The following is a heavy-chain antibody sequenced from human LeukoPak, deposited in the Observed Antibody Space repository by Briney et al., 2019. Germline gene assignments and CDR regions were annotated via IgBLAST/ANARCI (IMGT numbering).Heavy chain of an antibody. Sequence: GGSLRLSCAASGFTFSSYAMSWVRQAPGKGLEWVSTISDRGGSTYYADSVKGRFTISRDKSKNTLYLQMNSLRAEDTAVYYCAKSLSTGWSATDYWGQGTLVTVSS. V-gene: IGHV3-23*01. CDR2: ISDRGGST. CDR3: AKSLSTGWSATDY. J-gene: IGHJ4*02. D-gene: IGHD6-19*01. CDR1: GFTFSSYA.